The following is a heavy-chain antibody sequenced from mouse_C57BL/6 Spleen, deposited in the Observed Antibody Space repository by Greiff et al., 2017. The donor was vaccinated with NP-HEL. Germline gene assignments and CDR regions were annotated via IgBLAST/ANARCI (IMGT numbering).Heavy chain of an antibody. D-gene: IGHD2-5*01. CDR1: GYSFTDYN. V-gene: IGHV1-39*01. CDR2: INPNYGTT. J-gene: IGHJ4*01. CDR3: ARWGYYSNYDYYAMDY. Sequence: VQLKESGPELVKPGASVKISCKASGYSFTDYNMNWVKQSNGKSLEWIGVINPNYGTTSYNQKFKGKATLTVDQSSSTAYMQLNSLTSEDSAVYYCARWGYYSNYDYYAMDYWGQGTSVTVSS.